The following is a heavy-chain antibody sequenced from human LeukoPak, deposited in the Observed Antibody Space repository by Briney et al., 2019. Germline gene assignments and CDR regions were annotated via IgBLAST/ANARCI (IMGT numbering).Heavy chain of an antibody. CDR3: AAFGGYNAVDY. CDR1: GGSIRSGGWY. CDR2: ISYTGST. J-gene: IGHJ4*02. D-gene: IGHD5-24*01. Sequence: SETLSLTCTVSGGSIRSGGWYWSWIRQPPGKRLEWIGYISYTGSTNYNSSLKSRVAMSIDTSKSQFSLRLNSTTAADTAVYFCAAFGGYNAVDYWGQGTQVTVSS. V-gene: IGHV4-61*08.